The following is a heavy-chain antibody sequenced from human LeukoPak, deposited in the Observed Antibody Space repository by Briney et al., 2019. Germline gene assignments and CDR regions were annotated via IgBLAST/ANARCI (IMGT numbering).Heavy chain of an antibody. D-gene: IGHD6-19*01. Sequence: PGGSLRLSCAASGFTLDDYGMSWVRQAPGKGLEWVSGINWNGGSTGYADSVKGRFTISRDNAKNSLYLQMNSLRAEDTALYHCARAPGANSGWDGYMDVWGKGTTVTVSS. CDR1: GFTLDDYG. CDR2: INWNGGST. V-gene: IGHV3-20*01. J-gene: IGHJ6*03. CDR3: ARAPGANSGWDGYMDV.